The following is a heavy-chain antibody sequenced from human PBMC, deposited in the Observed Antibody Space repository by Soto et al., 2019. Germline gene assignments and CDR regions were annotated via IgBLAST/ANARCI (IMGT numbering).Heavy chain of an antibody. V-gene: IGHV3-23*01. CDR3: AKQAFDSIVGNRNQFWF. D-gene: IGHD3-9*01. CDR1: GFTFSSYA. J-gene: IGHJ4*02. CDR2: ISGSGGST. Sequence: GGSLRLSCAASGFTFSSYAMSWVRQAPGKGLEWVSAISGSGGSTYYADSVKGRFTISRDNSKNTLYLQMNSLRAEDTAVYYCAKQAFDSIVGNRNQFWFWGQGTLVTVSA.